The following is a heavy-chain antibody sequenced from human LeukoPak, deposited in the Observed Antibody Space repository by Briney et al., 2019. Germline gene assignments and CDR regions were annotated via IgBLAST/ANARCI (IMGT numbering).Heavy chain of an antibody. V-gene: IGHV3-23*01. Sequence: GSLRLSCAASGFTFSSYAMIWVRQAPGKGLEWVSAIVGSGSSTYYADSVKGRFTISRDNSKNTLYLQMNSLRAEDTAVYYCAKENAEDFVDYWGQGTLVTVSS. CDR3: AKENAEDFVDY. CDR1: GFTFSSYA. D-gene: IGHD3/OR15-3a*01. J-gene: IGHJ4*02. CDR2: IVGSGSST.